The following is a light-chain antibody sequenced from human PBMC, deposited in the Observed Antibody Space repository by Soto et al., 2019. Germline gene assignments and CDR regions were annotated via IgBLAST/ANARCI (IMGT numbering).Light chain of an antibody. CDR2: GAS. J-gene: IGKJ1*01. CDR3: QQYGSSPRT. Sequence: EIVLTQCPATLSLSPGERATLSCRASQSVSSSYLAWYQQKPGQAPRLLIYGASSRATGIPDRFSGSGSGTDFTLTISRLEPEDFAVYYCQQYGSSPRTFGQGTKVDIK. CDR1: QSVSSSY. V-gene: IGKV3-20*01.